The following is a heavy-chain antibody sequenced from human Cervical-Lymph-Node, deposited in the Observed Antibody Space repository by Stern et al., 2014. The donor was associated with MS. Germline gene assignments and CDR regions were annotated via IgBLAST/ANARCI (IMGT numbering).Heavy chain of an antibody. V-gene: IGHV3-7*01. D-gene: IGHD6-19*01. CDR1: GSTFSTSC. CDR2: IKREGSET. CDR3: TRFLQSGWSDLFDS. J-gene: IGHJ5*01. Sequence: DVQLVQSGGGLVQPGGSQRLSCVASGSTFSTSCMRWVRQAPGKGLEWVGNIKREGSETFYLDSVKGRFTMPRDNAKTTVYMEMNSLRAEDTAVYYCTRFLQSGWSDLFDSWGRGTLVTVSS.